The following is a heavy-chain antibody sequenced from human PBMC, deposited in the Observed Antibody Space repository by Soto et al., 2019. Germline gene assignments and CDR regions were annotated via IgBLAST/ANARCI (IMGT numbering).Heavy chain of an antibody. Sequence: PSETLSLTCTVSGGSISSDSYYWGWIRQSPEKGLEWIASISYSGSTYYNPTLKSRLTISVDTSKNQFSLKLSSVTAADTAVYYCARGGVLRYFDWFALWGQGTLVTVSS. D-gene: IGHD3-9*01. J-gene: IGHJ5*02. CDR1: GGSISSDSYY. V-gene: IGHV4-39*01. CDR3: ARGGVLRYFDWFAL. CDR2: ISYSGST.